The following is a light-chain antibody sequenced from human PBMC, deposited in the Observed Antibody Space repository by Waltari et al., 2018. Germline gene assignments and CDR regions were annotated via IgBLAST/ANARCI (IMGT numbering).Light chain of an antibody. J-gene: IGKJ5*01. Sequence: DIVMTQSPLSLPVTPGEPASISCRSSQSLLHSNGYNYLDWYLQKPGQSPQLLIYLGSNRASGVPERFSGSGSGTDFTLKISRVEAEDVGVYYCMQALQTPGFGQGTRLEIK. CDR3: MQALQTPG. CDR2: LGS. CDR1: QSLLHSNGYNY. V-gene: IGKV2-28*01.